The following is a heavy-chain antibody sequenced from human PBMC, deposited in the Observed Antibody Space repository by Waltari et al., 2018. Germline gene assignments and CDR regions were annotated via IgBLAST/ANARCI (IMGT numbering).Heavy chain of an antibody. CDR2: ISAYNGNT. J-gene: IGHJ4*02. CDR1: GYTFTSYG. Sequence: QVQLVQSGAEVKKPGASVKVSCKASGYTFTSYGISWVRQAPGQGLEWMGWISAYNGNTNYAQKLQGRVTMTTDTSTSTAYMELRSLRSDDTAVYYCVRDVPSITIFGVVTDYWGQGTLVTVSS. D-gene: IGHD3-3*01. CDR3: VRDVPSITIFGVVTDY. V-gene: IGHV1-18*01.